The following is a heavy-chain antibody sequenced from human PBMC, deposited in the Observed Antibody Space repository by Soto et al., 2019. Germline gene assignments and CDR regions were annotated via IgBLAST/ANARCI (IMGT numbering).Heavy chain of an antibody. V-gene: IGHV3-74*01. Sequence: GGSLRLSCAASGFTFSSYWMHWVRQAPGKGLVWVSRINSDGSSTTYADSVKGRFTISRDNAKNTLYLQMNRLRAEDTAVYYCARVDIVVAPAAISPLFDYWGQGTLVTVSS. J-gene: IGHJ4*02. D-gene: IGHD2-2*03. CDR2: INSDGSST. CDR3: ARVDIVVAPAAISPLFDY. CDR1: GFTFSSYW.